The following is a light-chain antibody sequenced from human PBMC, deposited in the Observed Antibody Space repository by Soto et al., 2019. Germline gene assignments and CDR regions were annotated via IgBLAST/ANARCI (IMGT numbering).Light chain of an antibody. CDR1: QRISNSY. J-gene: IGKJ2*02. CDR3: QQYARLPCA. CDR2: DAS. V-gene: IGKV3-20*01. Sequence: EIVLTQSPGTLSLSPGERATLSCRASQRISNSYLAWYQQKPGQAPRLLLYDASSRATGIPDRVSGSGSGTDFTLTISRLEPEDFAVYYCQQYARLPCAFGQGAKVEI.